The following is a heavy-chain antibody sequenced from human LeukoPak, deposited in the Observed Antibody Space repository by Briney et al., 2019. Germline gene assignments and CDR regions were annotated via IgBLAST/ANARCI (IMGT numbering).Heavy chain of an antibody. CDR1: GGSISRSNW. V-gene: IGHV4-4*02. Sequence: PSETLSLTCAVSGGSISRSNWWSWVRQPPGKGLEWIGEIYHSGSTKYNPSLKSRVTISMDKSKNQFSLKLSSVTAADTAVYYCARQDYYDTGTWYFDRWGRGTLVTVSS. J-gene: IGHJ2*01. CDR3: ARQDYYDTGTWYFDR. D-gene: IGHD3-22*01. CDR2: IYHSGST.